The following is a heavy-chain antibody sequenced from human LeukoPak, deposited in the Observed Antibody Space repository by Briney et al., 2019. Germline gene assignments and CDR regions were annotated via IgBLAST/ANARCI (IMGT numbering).Heavy chain of an antibody. CDR1: GFIFDDYA. J-gene: IGHJ4*02. CDR3: ARAIGVTCISTSCYSFDY. CDR2: ISWNSGSI. Sequence: GRSLRLSCAASGFIFDDYAIHWVRQAPGKGLEWVSGISWNSGSIGYADSVKGRFTISRDNAKSSLYLQMNSLRAEDTALYYCARAIGVTCISTSCYSFDYWGQGTLVTVSS. V-gene: IGHV3-9*01. D-gene: IGHD2-2*02.